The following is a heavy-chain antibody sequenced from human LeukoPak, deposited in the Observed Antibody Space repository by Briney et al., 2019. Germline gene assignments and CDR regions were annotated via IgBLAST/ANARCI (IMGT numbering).Heavy chain of an antibody. CDR2: ISGSGGST. J-gene: IGHJ4*02. Sequence: QPGGSLRLSCAASGFTFRSYAMSWVRQAPGKGLEWVSAISGSGGSTYYADSVKGRFTISRDNSKNTLYLQMNSLRAEDTAVYYCAKDRSSGWYFDYWGQGTLVTVSS. CDR1: GFTFRSYA. V-gene: IGHV3-23*01. D-gene: IGHD6-19*01. CDR3: AKDRSSGWYFDY.